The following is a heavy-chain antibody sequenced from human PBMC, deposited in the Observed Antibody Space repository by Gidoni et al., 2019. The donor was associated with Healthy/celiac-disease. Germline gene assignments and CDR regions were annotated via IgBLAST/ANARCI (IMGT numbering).Heavy chain of an antibody. Sequence: QVQLVQSGAEVKKPGSSLKVSCKASGGTFSSSAISWVRQAPGQGLEWMGGIIPIFGTANYAQKFQGRVTITADESTSTAYMELSSLRSEDTAVDYCARADRGTCSGGSWYLPGYWGQGTLVTVSS. J-gene: IGHJ4*02. V-gene: IGHV1-69*01. CDR2: IIPIFGTA. CDR3: ARADRGTCSGGSWYLPGY. D-gene: IGHD2-15*01. CDR1: GGTFSSSA.